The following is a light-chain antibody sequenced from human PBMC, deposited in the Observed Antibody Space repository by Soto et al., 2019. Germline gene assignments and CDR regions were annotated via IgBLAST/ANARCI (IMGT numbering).Light chain of an antibody. Sequence: IVMTQSPATLSVAPGERVTFSCRASQGVSRKLAWYQHKPGQAPRLLISGASTGATGIPARFSGSGSGTDFTLTISSLEPEDFAVYYCQQRSNWPITFGQGTRLEIK. CDR2: GAS. CDR1: QGVSRK. J-gene: IGKJ5*01. V-gene: IGKV3-11*01. CDR3: QQRSNWPIT.